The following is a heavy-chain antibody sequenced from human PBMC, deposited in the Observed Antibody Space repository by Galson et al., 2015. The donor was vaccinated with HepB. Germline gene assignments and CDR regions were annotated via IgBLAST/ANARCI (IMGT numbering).Heavy chain of an antibody. D-gene: IGHD4-23*01. CDR1: GFTFSSYG. Sequence: SLRLSCAASGFTFSSYGMHWVRQAPGKGLEWVAVIWYDGSNKYYADSVKGRFTISRDNSKDTLYLQMNSLRAEDTAVFYCARADRVTPDYYYGMDVWGQGTTVTVSS. CDR3: ARADRVTPDYYYGMDV. V-gene: IGHV3-33*01. J-gene: IGHJ6*02. CDR2: IWYDGSNK.